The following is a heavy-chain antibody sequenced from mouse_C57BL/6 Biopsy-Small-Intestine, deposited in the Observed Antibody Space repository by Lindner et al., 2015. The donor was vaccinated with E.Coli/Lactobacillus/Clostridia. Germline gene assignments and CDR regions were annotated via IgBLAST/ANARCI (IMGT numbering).Heavy chain of an antibody. Sequence: VQLQESGVELMKPGASVKLSCKATGYTFTGYWIEWVKQGPGHGLEWIGEILPGTDSTNYNEKFKGKATFTADTSSNTAYMQLSSLTTEDSAIYFCARRFGYYIDYWGLGTTLTVSS. CDR2: ILPGTDST. V-gene: IGHV1-9*01. CDR1: GYTFTGYW. CDR3: ARRFGYYIDY. J-gene: IGHJ2*01. D-gene: IGHD2-2*01.